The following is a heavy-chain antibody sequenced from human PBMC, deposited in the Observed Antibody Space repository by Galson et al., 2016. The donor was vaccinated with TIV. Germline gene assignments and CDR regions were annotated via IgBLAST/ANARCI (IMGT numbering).Heavy chain of an antibody. CDR1: GFTFEHYG. J-gene: IGHJ6*02. CDR2: ISSNSVYL. CDR3: AKGRGYGYGYPQDYYYGMDV. V-gene: IGHV3-9*01. Sequence: SLRLSCAASGFTFEHYGMHWVRQAPGKGLEWVSGISSNSVYLGYADSVKGRFTISSDNAKKSLDLQMNSLRPEDTALYYCAKGRGYGYGYPQDYYYGMDVWGQGTTVTVSS. D-gene: IGHD5-18*01.